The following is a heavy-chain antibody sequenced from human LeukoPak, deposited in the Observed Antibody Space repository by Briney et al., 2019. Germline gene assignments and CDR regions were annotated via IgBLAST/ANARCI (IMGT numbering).Heavy chain of an antibody. CDR1: GFTFSSYS. Sequence: GGSLRLSCAASGFTFSSYSMNWVRQAPGKGLEWVSSVSSSSSYIYYADSVKGRFTISRDNAKNSLYLQMNSLRAEDTAVYYCVRDRIGDNYFDYWGQGVLVTVSS. CDR2: VSSSSSYI. CDR3: VRDRIGDNYFDY. J-gene: IGHJ4*02. V-gene: IGHV3-21*01. D-gene: IGHD2-15*01.